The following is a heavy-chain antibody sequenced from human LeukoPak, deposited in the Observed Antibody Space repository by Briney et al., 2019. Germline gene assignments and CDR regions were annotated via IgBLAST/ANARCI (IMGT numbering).Heavy chain of an antibody. Sequence: GGSLRLSCVASGFTFSSYSMNWVRQAPGKGLEWVSSISGSSSYIYYADSVKGRFTISRDNAKNSLYLQMNSLRAEDTGVYYCARDPPNGYCSSIICPSFDIWGQGTMVTVSS. D-gene: IGHD2-2*03. CDR3: ARDPPNGYCSSIICPSFDI. CDR1: GFTFSSYS. J-gene: IGHJ3*02. CDR2: ISGSSSYI. V-gene: IGHV3-21*01.